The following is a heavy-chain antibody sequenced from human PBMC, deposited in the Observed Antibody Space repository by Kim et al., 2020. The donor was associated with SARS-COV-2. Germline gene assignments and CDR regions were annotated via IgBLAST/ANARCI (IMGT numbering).Heavy chain of an antibody. CDR1: GFTFSSYS. D-gene: IGHD1-1*01. CDR2: ISSSSSYI. J-gene: IGHJ4*02. V-gene: IGHV3-21*01. CDR3: ARDNSRIRFDY. Sequence: GGSLRLSCAASGFTFSSYSMNWVRQAPGKGLEWVSSISSSSSYIYYADSVKGRFTISRDNAKNSLYLQMNSLRAEDTAVYYCARDNSRIRFDYWGQGTLVTVSS.